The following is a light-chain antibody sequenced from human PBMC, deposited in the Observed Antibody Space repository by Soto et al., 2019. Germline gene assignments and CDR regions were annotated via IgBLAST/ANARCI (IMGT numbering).Light chain of an antibody. J-gene: IGKJ4*01. Sequence: EIVLTQSPAALSLSPGGRATLSCRVSQSINIYLAWYQQKLGQAPRLLIYDASIRATGIPARFSGSGSGTDFTLTISSLELEDFGVYYCQQRYXWPLTFAGGTKVDI. CDR2: DAS. CDR1: QSINIY. V-gene: IGKV3-11*01. CDR3: QQRYXWPLT.